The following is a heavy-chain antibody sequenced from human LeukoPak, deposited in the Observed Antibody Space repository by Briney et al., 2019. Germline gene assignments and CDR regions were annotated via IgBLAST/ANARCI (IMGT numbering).Heavy chain of an antibody. CDR2: SNLQGGT. D-gene: IGHD3-16*02. Sequence: PSETLSLTCDLSVGSLTLTNYWAWVGQPPGKGLDWIGESNLQGGTNYNPSLLRRVAISVDTSANHVSLQMTSATAAYTAVYYCAREGGSYRPLDYSGQGTLVTVSS. J-gene: IGHJ4*02. CDR1: VGSLTLTNY. CDR3: AREGGSYRPLDY. V-gene: IGHV4-4*02.